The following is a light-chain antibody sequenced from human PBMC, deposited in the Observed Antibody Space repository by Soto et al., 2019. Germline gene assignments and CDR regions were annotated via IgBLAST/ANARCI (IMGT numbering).Light chain of an antibody. Sequence: DIQMTQSPPTLSASVGDRFTITCRSSQTISTWVAWYQQKPGKAPKLLIYAASTLQSGVPSRFSGSGSGTEFTLTISSLQPEDFATYYCQQLNSYPRSITFGQGTRLEIK. CDR3: QQLNSYPRSIT. CDR2: AAS. CDR1: QTISTW. J-gene: IGKJ5*01. V-gene: IGKV1-5*01.